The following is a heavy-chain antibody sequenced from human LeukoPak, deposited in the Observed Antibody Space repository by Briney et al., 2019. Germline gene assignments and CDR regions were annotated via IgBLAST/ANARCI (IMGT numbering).Heavy chain of an antibody. J-gene: IGHJ6*02. V-gene: IGHV4-59*12. CDR1: GGSISSCY. CDR2: IYNSGST. Sequence: SETLSLTCTVSGGSISSCYWSWIRQPPGKGLEWIAYIYNSGSTNYNPSLKSRVTISVDTSKNQFSLSLSSVTAADTAVYYCARGSGRYFFYGMDVWGQGTTVTVSS. CDR3: ARGSGRYFFYGMDV. D-gene: IGHD3-10*01.